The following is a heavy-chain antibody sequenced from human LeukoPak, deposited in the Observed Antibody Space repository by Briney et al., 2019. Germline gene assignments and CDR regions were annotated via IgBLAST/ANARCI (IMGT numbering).Heavy chain of an antibody. CDR3: AKRYYDFWSGYFFDY. CDR2: ISGSGGST. V-gene: IGHV3-23*01. J-gene: IGHJ4*02. Sequence: GGSLRLSCAASGFTFSSYAMSWVRQAPGKGLEWVSAISGSGGSTYYADSVMGRFTISRDNSKNTLYLQMNSLRAEDTAVYYCAKRYYDFWSGYFFDYWGQGTLVTVSS. CDR1: GFTFSSYA. D-gene: IGHD3-3*01.